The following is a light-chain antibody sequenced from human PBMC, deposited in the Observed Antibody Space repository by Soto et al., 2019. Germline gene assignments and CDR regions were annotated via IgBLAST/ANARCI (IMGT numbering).Light chain of an antibody. Sequence: DIQMAQSPSSLSAAVGDRVTITCRASQAISHFLAWYQQKPGKSPQLLIYGASTLQSGVQSRFSGSGSGPDFTLPISSLQTEDVRTYYFQKYNTRPFTFGPGNKVDL. CDR1: QAISHF. CDR2: GAS. CDR3: QKYNTRPFT. J-gene: IGKJ3*01. V-gene: IGKV1-27*01.